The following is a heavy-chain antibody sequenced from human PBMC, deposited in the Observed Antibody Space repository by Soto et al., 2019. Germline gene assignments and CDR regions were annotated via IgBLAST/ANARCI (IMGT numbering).Heavy chain of an antibody. J-gene: IGHJ4*02. Sequence: ESGGGVVQPGRSLRLSCAASGFTLSGFGMHWVRQAPGKGLEWVAVISYDGNNKYYADSVKGRFTISRDNSKNTLYLQMNTLRAEDTAVYYCAKDHLPSTVTTPGYWGQGTLVTVSS. CDR3: AKDHLPSTVTTPGY. CDR2: ISYDGNNK. D-gene: IGHD4-17*01. V-gene: IGHV3-30*18. CDR1: GFTLSGFG.